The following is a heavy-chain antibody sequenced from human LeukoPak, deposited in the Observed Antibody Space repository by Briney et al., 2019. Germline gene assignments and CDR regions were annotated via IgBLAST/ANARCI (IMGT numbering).Heavy chain of an antibody. CDR2: INPSGGST. V-gene: IGHV1-46*01. D-gene: IGHD2-21*02. Sequence: EASVTVSCTASGYTFTSYYMHWVRQAPGQGLEWMGIINPSGGSTSYAQKFQGRVTMTRDTSTSTVYMELSSLRSEDTAVYYCAREEVVTESFVYYGMDVWGQGTTVTVSS. J-gene: IGHJ6*02. CDR1: GYTFTSYY. CDR3: AREEVVTESFVYYGMDV.